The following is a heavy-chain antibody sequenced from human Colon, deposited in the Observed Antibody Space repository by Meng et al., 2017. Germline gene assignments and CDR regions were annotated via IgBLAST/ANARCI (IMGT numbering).Heavy chain of an antibody. CDR1: GYTFTSYA. J-gene: IGHJ4*02. D-gene: IGHD3-22*01. CDR2: INTTTGNP. Sequence: ASVKVSCKASGYTFTSYAMSWVRQAPGQGLEWMGWINTTTGNPTYAQGFTRWFVFSLDSSVSTAYLQISSLKAEDTAVYYCARGDGSDDSSGYFAYWGQGTLVTVSS. V-gene: IGHV7-4-1*02. CDR3: ARGDGSDDSSGYFAY.